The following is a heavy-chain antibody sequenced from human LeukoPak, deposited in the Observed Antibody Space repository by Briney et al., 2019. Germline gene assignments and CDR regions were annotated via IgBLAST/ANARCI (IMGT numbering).Heavy chain of an antibody. CDR2: ISDSGGST. CDR1: GFTFSNYA. CDR3: AKSLSGGGYYFEY. J-gene: IGHJ4*02. V-gene: IGHV3-23*01. Sequence: GGSLRLSCAASGFTFSNYAMTWVRQAPGRGLEWVSGISDSGGSTYYADSVKGRFTISRDNSKNTLYLQMNSLRAEDTAVYYCAKSLSGGGYYFEYWGQGTLVTVSS. D-gene: IGHD3-10*01.